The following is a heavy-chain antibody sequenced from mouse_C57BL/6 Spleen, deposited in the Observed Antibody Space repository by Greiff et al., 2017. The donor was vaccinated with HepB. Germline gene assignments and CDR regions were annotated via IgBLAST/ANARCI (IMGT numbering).Heavy chain of an antibody. CDR2: IDPSDSYT. D-gene: IGHD3-2*02. Sequence: VQLQQPGAELVKPGASVKLSCKASGYTFTSYWMQWVKQRPGQGLEWIGEIDPSDSYTNYNQKFKCKATLTVDTSSSTAYMQLSSLTSEDSAVYYCAHQTAQVYFDYWGQGTTLTVSS. CDR1: GYTFTSYW. V-gene: IGHV1-50*01. J-gene: IGHJ2*01. CDR3: AHQTAQVYFDY.